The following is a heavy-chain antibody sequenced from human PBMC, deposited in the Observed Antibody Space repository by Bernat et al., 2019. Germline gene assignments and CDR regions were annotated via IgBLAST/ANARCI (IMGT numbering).Heavy chain of an antibody. V-gene: IGHV3-64*01. D-gene: IGHD6-6*01. CDR1: GFTFSSYA. CDR2: ISTDGVGT. Sequence: EVQLVQSGGGLVQPGGSLRLSCAASGFTFSSYAMHWVRQAPGNGLEYVSAISTDGVGTYYANSVMGRFTVSRDNSKNTLYLQMGSLSAEDMAVYYCGRCSRSSYDYWGQGTLVTVSS. CDR3: GRCSRSSYDY. J-gene: IGHJ4*01.